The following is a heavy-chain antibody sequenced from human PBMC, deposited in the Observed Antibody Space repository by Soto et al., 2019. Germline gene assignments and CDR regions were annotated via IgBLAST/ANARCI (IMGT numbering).Heavy chain of an antibody. CDR3: AKDGVGGVRLYYFDY. J-gene: IGHJ4*02. D-gene: IGHD3-3*01. CDR1: GFTFSSYA. Sequence: GGSLRLSCAASGFTFSSYAMSWVRQAPGKGLEWVSAISGSGGSTYYADSVKGRFTISRDNSKNTLYLQMNSLRAEDTAVYYCAKDGVGGVRLYYFDYWGQGTLVTVSS. V-gene: IGHV3-23*01. CDR2: ISGSGGST.